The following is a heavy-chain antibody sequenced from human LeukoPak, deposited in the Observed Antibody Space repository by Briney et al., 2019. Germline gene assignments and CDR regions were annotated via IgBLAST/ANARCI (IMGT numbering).Heavy chain of an antibody. CDR3: ARSRGYSVTADC. V-gene: IGHV4-59*08. CDR1: GGSISSYY. J-gene: IGHJ4*02. Sequence: SETLSLTCTVSGGSISSYYWSWIRQPPGKGLEWIGYIYYSGSTNYNPSLKSRVTISVDTSKNQFSLKLSSVTAADTAVYYCARSRGYSVTADCWGQGTLVTVSS. CDR2: IYYSGST. D-gene: IGHD5-18*01.